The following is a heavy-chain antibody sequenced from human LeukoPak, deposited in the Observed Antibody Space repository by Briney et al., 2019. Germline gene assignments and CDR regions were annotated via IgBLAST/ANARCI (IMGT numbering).Heavy chain of an antibody. CDR1: GFSFSGYD. CDR2: IGYDGSNK. J-gene: IGHJ4*02. CDR3: AKEGSNDASGHYGHRFNY. V-gene: IGHV3-33*06. D-gene: IGHD3-22*01. Sequence: PGQSLTLSCAASGFSFSGYDMQCVRQAPGKGLEWVAIIGYDGSNKYYGDSVEGRFTISRDNSKNTLYLQMKSLRDEDTAVYYCAKEGSNDASGHYGHRFNYWGQGTLVTVSS.